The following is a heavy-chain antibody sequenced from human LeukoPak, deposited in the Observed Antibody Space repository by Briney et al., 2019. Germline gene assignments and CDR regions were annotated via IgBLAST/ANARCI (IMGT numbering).Heavy chain of an antibody. J-gene: IGHJ5*02. CDR2: INHTGST. CDR3: ARRVGDGVFDP. V-gene: IGHV4-34*01. D-gene: IGHD2-2*01. CDR1: GGSFSGYY. Sequence: SETLSLTCAVYGGSFSGYYWNWIRQPPGKGLEWIGEINHTGSTNYNPSPKSRVTISVDTSKNQFSLKLISLTAADTAVYYCARRVGDGVFDPWGQGTLVTVSS.